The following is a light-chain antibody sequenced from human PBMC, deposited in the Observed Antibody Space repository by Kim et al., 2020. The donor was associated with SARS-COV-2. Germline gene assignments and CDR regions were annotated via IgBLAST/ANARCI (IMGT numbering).Light chain of an antibody. J-gene: IGKJ5*01. CDR2: DAS. Sequence: DIQMTQSPSSLSASVGDRVTITCQASQDISNYLNWYQQKPGKAPKLRIYDASNLETGVPSRFSGSGSGTDFTFTISSLQPEDIATYYCQQYDNLRITFGQGTRLEIK. CDR3: QQYDNLRIT. CDR1: QDISNY. V-gene: IGKV1-33*01.